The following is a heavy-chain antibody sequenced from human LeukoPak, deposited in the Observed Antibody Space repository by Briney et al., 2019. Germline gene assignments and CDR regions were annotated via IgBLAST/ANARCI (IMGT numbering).Heavy chain of an antibody. CDR1: GYTFTSYG. J-gene: IGHJ6*03. CDR3: ARASSHYDFWSGPSYYYYMDV. Sequence: GASVKVSCKASGYTFTSYGISWVRQAPGQGLEWMGWISAYNGNTNYAQKLQGRVTMTTDTTTSTAYMELRSLRSDDTAVYYCARASSHYDFWSGPSYYYYMDVWGKRTTVTVSS. D-gene: IGHD3-3*01. V-gene: IGHV1-18*01. CDR2: ISAYNGNT.